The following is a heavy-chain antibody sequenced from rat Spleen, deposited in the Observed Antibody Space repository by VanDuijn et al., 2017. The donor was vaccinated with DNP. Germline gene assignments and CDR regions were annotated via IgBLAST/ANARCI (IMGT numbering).Heavy chain of an antibody. V-gene: IGHV5-25*01. CDR3: ARWGDYFDY. Sequence: EVQLVESGGGLVQPGRSLKLSCAASGFTFSDYYMAWVRQAPTKGLEWVAAITSSGGSTYYPDSVKGRFTISRDNAKNTLYLQMNSLRSEDTATYYCARWGDYFDYWGQGVMVTVSS. CDR2: ITSSGGST. CDR1: GFTFSDYY. J-gene: IGHJ2*01.